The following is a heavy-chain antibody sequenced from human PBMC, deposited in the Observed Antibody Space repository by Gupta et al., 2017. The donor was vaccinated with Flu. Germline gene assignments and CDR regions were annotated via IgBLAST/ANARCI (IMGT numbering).Heavy chain of an antibody. J-gene: IGHJ5*02. V-gene: IGHV3-21*06. Sequence: EVQLVESGGGLVKTGGSLRLSCAASGFSFSAYGMNWVRQAPGKGLEWVSSISATSTHIYYADSVKCRFTISRDNAKNSLYLQLSGLRGEDTAVYYCARRFSGYDHWGQGTLVTVSS. CDR2: ISATSTHI. CDR1: GFSFSAYG. D-gene: IGHD3-22*01. CDR3: ARRFSGYDH.